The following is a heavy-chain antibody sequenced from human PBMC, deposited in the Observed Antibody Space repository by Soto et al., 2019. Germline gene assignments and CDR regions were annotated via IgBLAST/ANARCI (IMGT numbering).Heavy chain of an antibody. CDR2: ISGSGGST. D-gene: IGHD5-12*01. CDR1: GFTFSSYA. CDR3: AKGLRGGYESVFDY. J-gene: IGHJ4*02. V-gene: IGHV3-23*01. Sequence: PGGSLRLSCASSGFTFSSYAMSWFRQSPGKGLEWVSAISGSGGSTYYADSVKGRFTISRDNSKNTLYLQMNSLRAEDTAVYYCAKGLRGGYESVFDYWRQGNLVTGSA.